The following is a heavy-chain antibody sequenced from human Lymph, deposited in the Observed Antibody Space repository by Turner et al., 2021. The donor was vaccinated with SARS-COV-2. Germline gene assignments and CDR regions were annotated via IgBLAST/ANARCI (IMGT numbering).Heavy chain of an antibody. V-gene: IGHV3-21*01. Sequence: EVQLVESGVGLVKPGGSLRLFCAASGFTFSTYSMNWVRQAPGKGLEWISSISSSSSYIYYADSVKGRFTISRDGAKNSLYLQMNSLRAEDTAVYYCARDIPTTADYFDYWGQGTLVTVSS. CDR3: ARDIPTTADYFDY. CDR2: ISSSSSYI. J-gene: IGHJ4*02. CDR1: GFTFSTYS. D-gene: IGHD4-17*01.